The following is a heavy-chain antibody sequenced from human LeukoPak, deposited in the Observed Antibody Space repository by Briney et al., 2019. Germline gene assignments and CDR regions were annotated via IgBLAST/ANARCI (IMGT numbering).Heavy chain of an antibody. CDR3: AAQPCSVGRCYLDY. V-gene: IGHV3-30*04. CDR2: ISYHGRDT. D-gene: IGHD2-15*01. CDR1: GVTFSSFA. Sequence: GRSLRLSCAASGVTFSSFAMHWVRQAPGKGLEWVAVISYHGRDTYYADSVKGRFTISRDNSKNTLYLQPNSLGAEDTAVYYCAAQPCSVGRCYLDYWGQGTLVTVSS. J-gene: IGHJ4*02.